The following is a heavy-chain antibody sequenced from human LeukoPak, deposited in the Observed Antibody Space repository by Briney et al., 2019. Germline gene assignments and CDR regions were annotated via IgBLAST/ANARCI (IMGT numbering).Heavy chain of an antibody. CDR2: IYTSGST. Sequence: SETLSLTCTVSGGSINNYYWSWIRQPAGKGLEWIGRIYTSGSTNYSPSLKSRVTMSVDTSKNQFSLKLSSVTAADTAVYYCARAGVVTLFDYWGQGTLVTVSS. CDR3: ARAGVVTLFDY. CDR1: GGSINNYY. D-gene: IGHD2-15*01. J-gene: IGHJ4*02. V-gene: IGHV4-4*07.